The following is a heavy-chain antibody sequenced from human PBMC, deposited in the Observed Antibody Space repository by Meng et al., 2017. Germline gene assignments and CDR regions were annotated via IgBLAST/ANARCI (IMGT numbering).Heavy chain of an antibody. CDR2: IYYSGST. CDR3: ARVHYYDSSGYNNWYFDL. V-gene: IGHV4-31*01. D-gene: IGHD3-22*01. Sequence: QVQLTESGPGLVNPSQTLSLTCTVSGGSISSGGYYWSWIRQHPGKGLEWIGYIYYSGSTYYNPSLKSLVTISVDTSKNQFSLKLSSVTAADTAVYYCARVHYYDSSGYNNWYFDLWGRGTLVTVSS. J-gene: IGHJ2*01. CDR1: GGSISSGGYY.